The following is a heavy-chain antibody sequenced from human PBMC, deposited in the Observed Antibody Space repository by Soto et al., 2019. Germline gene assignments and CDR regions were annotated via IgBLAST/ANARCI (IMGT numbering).Heavy chain of an antibody. CDR1: GYSFTAYG. V-gene: IGHV1-18*04. CDR3: ARDNDPGRRFDY. D-gene: IGHD6-6*01. CDR2: ISAYNGKK. J-gene: IGHJ4*02. Sequence: QVHLVQSGVEVKKPGASVQVSCKASGYSFTAYGFNWVRQAPGQGLEWMGYISAYNGKKYYAQKFRGRVTLTTDTFTSTGYMELMSLRSDDTAVYYCARDNDPGRRFDYWGQGTLVTVSS.